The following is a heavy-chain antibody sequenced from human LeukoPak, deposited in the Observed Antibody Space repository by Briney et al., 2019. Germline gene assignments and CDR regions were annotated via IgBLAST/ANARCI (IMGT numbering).Heavy chain of an antibody. CDR2: IYYSGST. V-gene: IGHV4-59*01. Sequence: PSETLSLTCTVSGVSISSYYWSWIRQPPGKGLEWIGYIYYSGSTNYNPSLKSRVTISVDTSKNQFSLKLSSVTAADTAVYYCARGGSGWYSNYWGQGTLVTVSS. CDR1: GVSISSYY. CDR3: ARGGSGWYSNY. J-gene: IGHJ4*02. D-gene: IGHD6-19*01.